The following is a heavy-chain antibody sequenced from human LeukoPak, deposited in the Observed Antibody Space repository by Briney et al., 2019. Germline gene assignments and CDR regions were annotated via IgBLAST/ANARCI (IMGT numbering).Heavy chain of an antibody. D-gene: IGHD4-17*01. Sequence: SETLSLTCTVSGGSISRYYWSWIRQPPGKGLEWIGYIYYSGSTNYNPSLKSRVTISVDTSKNQFSLKLSSVTAADTAVYYCARHKGGDYYYGMDVWGQGTTVTVSS. CDR1: GGSISRYY. CDR3: ARHKGGDYYYGMDV. CDR2: IYYSGST. V-gene: IGHV4-59*08. J-gene: IGHJ6*02.